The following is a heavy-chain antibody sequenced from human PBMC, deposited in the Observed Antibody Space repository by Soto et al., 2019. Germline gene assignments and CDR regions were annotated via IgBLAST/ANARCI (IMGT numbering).Heavy chain of an antibody. V-gene: IGHV3-23*01. CDR3: AKAMRGYNYGNFDY. Sequence: EVQLLQSGGGLVQPGGSLRLSCAASGFTFSIYAMGWVRQAPGKGLEWVSTISASSDTTYYADSVKGRFTISRDSSKNMLYLQMNSLRAEDTTVYYCAKAMRGYNYGNFDYWGQGTLVTVSS. CDR1: GFTFSIYA. J-gene: IGHJ4*02. CDR2: ISASSDTT. D-gene: IGHD5-18*01.